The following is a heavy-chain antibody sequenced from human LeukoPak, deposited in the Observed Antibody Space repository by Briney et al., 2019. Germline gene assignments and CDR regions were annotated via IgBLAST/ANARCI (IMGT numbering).Heavy chain of an antibody. CDR3: ARTVAAAGTVFDY. CDR2: ISSSSSTI. J-gene: IGHJ4*02. V-gene: IGHV3-48*01. D-gene: IGHD6-13*01. CDR1: RFTFSSYS. Sequence: PGGSLRLSCAASRFTFSSYSMNWVRQAPGKGLEWVSYISSSSSTIYYADSVKGRFTISRDNAKNSLYLQMNSLRAEDTAVYYCARTVAAAGTVFDYWGQGTLVTVSS.